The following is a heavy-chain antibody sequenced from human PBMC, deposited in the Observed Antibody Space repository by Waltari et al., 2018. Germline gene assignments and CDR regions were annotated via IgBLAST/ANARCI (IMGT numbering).Heavy chain of an antibody. J-gene: IGHJ4*02. CDR2: ISSSSSYI. V-gene: IGHV3-21*01. CDR1: GFTFRSYS. D-gene: IGHD2-8*02. CDR3: ATTGTGFFDY. Sequence: EVQLVESGGGLVKPGGSLRLSCAASGFTFRSYSMNWVRQAPGKGLEWVSSISSSSSYIYYADSVKGRFTISRDNAKNSLYLQMNSLRAEDTAVYYCATTGTGFFDYWGQGTLVTVSS.